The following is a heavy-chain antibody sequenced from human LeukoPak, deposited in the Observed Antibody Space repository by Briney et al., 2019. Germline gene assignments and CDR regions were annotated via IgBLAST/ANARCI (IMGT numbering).Heavy chain of an antibody. J-gene: IGHJ6*02. V-gene: IGHV1-69*13. Sequence: GASVKVSCKASGGTFSSYAISWVRQAPGQGLEWMGGIIPIFGTANYAQKFQGRVTITADESTSTAYMELSSLRSEDTAVYYRARGGIVGASKPSNYYYYGMDVWGQGTTVTVSS. CDR1: GGTFSSYA. D-gene: IGHD1-26*01. CDR3: ARGGIVGASKPSNYYYYGMDV. CDR2: IIPIFGTA.